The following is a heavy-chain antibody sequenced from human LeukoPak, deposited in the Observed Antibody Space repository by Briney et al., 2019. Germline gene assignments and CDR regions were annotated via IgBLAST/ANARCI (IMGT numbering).Heavy chain of an antibody. CDR2: INPNSGGT. J-gene: IGHJ3*02. Sequence: ASVKVSCKASGYTFTGYYMHWVRQAPGQGLEWMGWINPNSGGTNYAQKFQGRVTMTRDTSISTAYMELSRLRSDDTAVYYCARPFDILTDYYSPYDAFDIWGQGTVVTVSS. V-gene: IGHV1-2*02. D-gene: IGHD3-9*01. CDR3: ARPFDILTDYYSPYDAFDI. CDR1: GYTFTGYY.